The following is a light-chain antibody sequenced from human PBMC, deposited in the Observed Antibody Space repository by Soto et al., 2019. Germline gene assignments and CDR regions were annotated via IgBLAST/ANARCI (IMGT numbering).Light chain of an antibody. V-gene: IGKV3-20*01. CDR1: QSVSGSN. CDR3: QQYGSSPRT. Sequence: EIVLTQSPCTLSVSPGERATLSCRASQSVSGSNLAWYQQKPGQDPGLVIYGASSRATGIPDRFRGRGSGTDFTLTISRLEPEDFAVYYCQQYGSSPRTFGQGTKVDI. CDR2: GAS. J-gene: IGKJ1*01.